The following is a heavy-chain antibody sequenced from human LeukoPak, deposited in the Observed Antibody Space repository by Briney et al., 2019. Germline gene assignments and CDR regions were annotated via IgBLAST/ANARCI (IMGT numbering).Heavy chain of an antibody. Sequence: AGSLTLTCAASGFTFSSYAMSWVRQGQGNGLEWVSAISGGGGTTYYAESVQGRITISTDNSTSTLFLQMSSLRAEDTAVYYCARDISWYFDYWGQGMLVTVSS. D-gene: IGHD6-13*01. CDR3: ARDISWYFDY. J-gene: IGHJ4*02. CDR1: GFTFSSYA. V-gene: IGHV3-23*01. CDR2: ISGGGGTT.